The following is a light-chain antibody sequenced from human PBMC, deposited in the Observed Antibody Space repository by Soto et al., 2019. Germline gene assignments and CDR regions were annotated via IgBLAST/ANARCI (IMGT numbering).Light chain of an antibody. V-gene: IGKV1-5*03. CDR3: QQYSRNPLT. J-gene: IGKJ4*01. CDR2: KAS. Sequence: DIQMTQSPSTLSASVGDRVTITCRANQSVSSWLAWYQQKPGEVPKLLIYKASSLESGVPSRFSGSGSGTEFTLTISSLQPDDFVTYYCQQYSRNPLTFGGGTKVEI. CDR1: QSVSSW.